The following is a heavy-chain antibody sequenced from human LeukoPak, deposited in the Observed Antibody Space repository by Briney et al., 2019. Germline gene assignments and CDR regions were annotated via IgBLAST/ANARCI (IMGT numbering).Heavy chain of an antibody. V-gene: IGHV4-59*08. D-gene: IGHD5-12*01. CDR3: AKYSGYDRGTYYYYYMDV. CDR2: IYYSGST. J-gene: IGHJ6*03. CDR1: GGSISSYY. Sequence: SETLSLTCTVSGGSISSYYWSWIRQPPGKGLEWIGYIYYSGSTNYNPSLKSRVTISVDTSKNQFSLKLSSVTAADTAVYYCAKYSGYDRGTYYYYYMDVWGKWTTVTVSS.